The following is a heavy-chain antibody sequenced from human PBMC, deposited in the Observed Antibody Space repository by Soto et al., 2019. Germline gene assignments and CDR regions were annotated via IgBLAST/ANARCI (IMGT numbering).Heavy chain of an antibody. CDR3: ARGGHVVVVTAALDY. CDR2: VNPSGGHT. D-gene: IGHD2-21*02. V-gene: IGHV1-46*01. CDR1: GDTFTEYY. J-gene: IGHJ4*02. Sequence: ASVKVSCKASGDTFTEYYIHWVRHAPGQGLEWMGTVNPSGGHTTYAQHFLGRVTMTRDTSTSTLYMELTSLTSEDTAVYYCARGGHVVVVTAALDYWGQGTLVTVS.